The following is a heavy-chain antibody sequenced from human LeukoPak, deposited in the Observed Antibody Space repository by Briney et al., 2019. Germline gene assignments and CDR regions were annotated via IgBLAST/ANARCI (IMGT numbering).Heavy chain of an antibody. D-gene: IGHD3-3*01. V-gene: IGHV1-2*02. CDR1: GYTFTGYY. J-gene: IGHJ3*02. CDR2: INPNSGGT. Sequence: ASVKVSCKASGYTFTGYYMHWVRQAPGQGLEWMGWINPNSGGTNYAQKFQGRVTMTRDTSISTAYMELSRLRSDDTDVYYCARPYYDFWSGHDAFDIWGQGTMVTVSS. CDR3: ARPYYDFWSGHDAFDI.